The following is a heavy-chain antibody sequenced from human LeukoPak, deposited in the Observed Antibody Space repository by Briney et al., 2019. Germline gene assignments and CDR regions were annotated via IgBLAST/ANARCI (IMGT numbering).Heavy chain of an antibody. CDR2: IRSKANSYAT. Sequence: GGSLRLSCAASGFTFSDSAMHWVRQASGKGLEWVGRIRSKANSYATAYAASVKGRFTISRDDSKNTAYLQMSSLKTEDTAVYYCARVDLYYGSGSYYPPDYWGQGTLVTVSS. V-gene: IGHV3-73*01. D-gene: IGHD3-10*01. CDR1: GFTFSDSA. CDR3: ARVDLYYGSGSYYPPDY. J-gene: IGHJ4*02.